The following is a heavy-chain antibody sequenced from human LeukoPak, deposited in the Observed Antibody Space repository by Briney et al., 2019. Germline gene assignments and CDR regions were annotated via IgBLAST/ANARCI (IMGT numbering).Heavy chain of an antibody. J-gene: IGHJ4*02. V-gene: IGHV4-39*01. CDR2: IDYSGST. D-gene: IGHD3-22*01. Sequence: PSETLSLTCTVSGGSTSNSYYYWCWIRQPPGKGLEWIGSIDYSGSTYYNPSLKSRVTISVDTSKNQFSLKLSSVTAADTAEYYCARLHHYDSSGYYYRFDYWGQGTLVTVSS. CDR1: GGSTSNSYYY. CDR3: ARLHHYDSSGYYYRFDY.